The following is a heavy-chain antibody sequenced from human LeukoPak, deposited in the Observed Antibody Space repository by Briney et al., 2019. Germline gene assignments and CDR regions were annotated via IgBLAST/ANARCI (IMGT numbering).Heavy chain of an antibody. CDR3: ARDRAVSWLDS. V-gene: IGHV3-33*05. CDR2: ISLDGSRK. CDR1: GLTFTSHG. J-gene: IGHJ5*01. D-gene: IGHD3-10*01. Sequence: GGSLRLSCAASGLTFTSHGFHWVRQAPGRGLEWLTFISLDGSRKSYADSVKGRFTFSRDDSKNTLYLEMNSLRAEDTATYYSARDRAVSWLDSWGLGTLVTVSS.